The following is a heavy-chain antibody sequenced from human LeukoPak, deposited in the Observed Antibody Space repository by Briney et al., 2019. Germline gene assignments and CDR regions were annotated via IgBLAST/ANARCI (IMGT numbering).Heavy chain of an antibody. D-gene: IGHD3-9*01. CDR2: IIPIFGTA. V-gene: IGHV1-69*13. CDR1: GGTFSSYA. J-gene: IGHJ4*02. Sequence: SVKVSCKASGGTFSSYAISWVRQAPGQGLEWMGGIIPIFGTANYAQKFQGRVTITADESTSTAYMELSSLRSEDTAVYYCARGLRYFDWFLNFDYWGQGTLVTVSS. CDR3: ARGLRYFDWFLNFDY.